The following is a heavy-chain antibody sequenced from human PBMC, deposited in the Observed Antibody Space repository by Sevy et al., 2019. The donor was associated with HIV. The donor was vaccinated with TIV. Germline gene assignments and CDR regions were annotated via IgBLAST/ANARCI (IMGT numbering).Heavy chain of an antibody. D-gene: IGHD1-26*01. CDR1: GFTFSNYN. CDR3: AREGVYSRSYYGAFDI. Sequence: GGSLRLSCAASGFTFSNYNMNWVRQAPGKGLEWISYITSSSSTIYYADSVKGRFTISRDNAKNSLYLQMNSLRDEDTAVYYCAREGVYSRSYYGAFDIWGQGTMVTVSS. CDR2: ITSSSSTI. V-gene: IGHV3-48*02. J-gene: IGHJ3*02.